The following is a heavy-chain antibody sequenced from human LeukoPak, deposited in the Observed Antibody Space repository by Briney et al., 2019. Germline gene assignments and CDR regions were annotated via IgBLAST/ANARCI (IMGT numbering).Heavy chain of an antibody. D-gene: IGHD3-22*01. Sequence: ASVKVSCKVSGYSVNELSIHWVRQAPGLGLEWMGGFNREDDAPVYAQQFQGRVTMTEDTSTDTAYMELSSLRSEDTALYYCATLDSYYDTSGRPLLPDWGQGTLVTVSS. CDR3: ATLDSYYDTSGRPLLPD. J-gene: IGHJ4*02. V-gene: IGHV1-24*01. CDR2: FNREDDAP. CDR1: GYSVNELS.